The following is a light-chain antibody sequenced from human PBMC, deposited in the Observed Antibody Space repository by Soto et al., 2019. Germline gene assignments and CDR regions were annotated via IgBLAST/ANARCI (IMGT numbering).Light chain of an antibody. CDR2: DVS. CDR1: SRDVGGYNY. Sequence: QSALTQPRSVSGSPAQSVTISCTGTSRDVGGYNYVSWFQQHPGKAPQLIIYDVSQRPSGVPDRFSGSKSGNTASLTISGLQGEDEADYYCSAYTVSRTYVFGTGTKLTVL. CDR3: SAYTVSRTYV. V-gene: IGLV2-11*01. J-gene: IGLJ1*01.